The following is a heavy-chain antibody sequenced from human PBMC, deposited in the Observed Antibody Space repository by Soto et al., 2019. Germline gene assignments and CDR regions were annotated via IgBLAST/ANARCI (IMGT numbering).Heavy chain of an antibody. V-gene: IGHV3-48*02. CDR2: ISSSSSTI. CDR3: AHATPDYYDYGMDV. Sequence: EVQLVESGGGLVQPGGSLRLSCAASGFTFSSYSMNWVRQAPGQGLEWVSYISSSSSTIYYADSVKGRFTISRDNAKNSLYLQMNSLRDEDTAVYYCAHATPDYYDYGMDVCGQGTTVTVSS. J-gene: IGHJ6*02. CDR1: GFTFSSYS.